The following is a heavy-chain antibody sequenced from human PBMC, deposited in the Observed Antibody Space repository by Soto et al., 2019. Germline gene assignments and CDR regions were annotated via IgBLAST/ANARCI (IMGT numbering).Heavy chain of an antibody. Sequence: GESLKISCKGSGYNFTGYWISWVRQMPGKGLEWMGRIDPSDSYTNYRPSFQGHVHISTDKSINTAYLQWSSLKASDTAMYYCARHLPDPYFVKWGQGTLVTVSS. CDR3: ARHLPDPYFVK. CDR2: IDPSDSYT. CDR1: GYNFTGYW. V-gene: IGHV5-10-1*01. D-gene: IGHD3-3*02. J-gene: IGHJ4*02.